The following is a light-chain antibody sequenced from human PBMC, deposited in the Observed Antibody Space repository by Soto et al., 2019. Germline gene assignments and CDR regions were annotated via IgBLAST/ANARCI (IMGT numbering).Light chain of an antibody. Sequence: VLTQSPGTLSLSPGERATLSCRASQSVSRYLVWYQQKPGQAPRLLIYGASSRASGIPDRFSGSGSGTDFTLTINRLGPEDSAVYYCQQYGSSPYTFGQGTKLEIK. CDR3: QQYGSSPYT. V-gene: IGKV3-20*01. J-gene: IGKJ2*01. CDR2: GAS. CDR1: QSVSRY.